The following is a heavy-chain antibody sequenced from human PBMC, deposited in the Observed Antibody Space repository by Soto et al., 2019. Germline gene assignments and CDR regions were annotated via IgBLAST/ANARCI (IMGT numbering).Heavy chain of an antibody. CDR1: GYSFTRHS. V-gene: IGHV1-46*03. D-gene: IGHD2-21*01. J-gene: IGHJ5*02. Sequence: SVKVSWKAIGYSFTRHSLPWDRQAPGQGLAWMGTIYPGGVNIGYAQKCKGRVTMTKDTSTSTVYMELNSLSSEDTAVFYCALDQSCHEVIWWFDPLGQQTVVTVSS. CDR3: ALDQSCHEVIWWFDP. CDR2: IYPGGVNI.